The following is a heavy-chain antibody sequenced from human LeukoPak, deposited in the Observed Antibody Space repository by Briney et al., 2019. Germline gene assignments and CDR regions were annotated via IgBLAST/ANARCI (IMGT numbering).Heavy chain of an antibody. J-gene: IGHJ4*02. CDR3: AKARGMVRGATFDY. CDR2: ISYDGSNK. Sequence: GGSLRLSCAASGFTFSSYGMHWVRQAPGKGLEWVAVISYDGSNKYYADSVKGRFTISRDNSKNTLYLQMNNLRAEDTAVYYCAKARGMVRGATFDYWGQGTLVTVSS. V-gene: IGHV3-30*18. CDR1: GFTFSSYG. D-gene: IGHD3-10*01.